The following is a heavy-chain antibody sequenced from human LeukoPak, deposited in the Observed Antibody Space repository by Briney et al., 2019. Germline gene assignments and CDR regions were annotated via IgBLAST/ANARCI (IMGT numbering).Heavy chain of an antibody. CDR2: ISSDGGST. Sequence: PGGSLGLSCAASGFTFSSYGMSWVRQAPGKELEWVSAISSDGGSTYYADSVKGRFTISRDNSKNTLYLQMNSLRAEDTAVYYCAKGGLVHPLHIWGQGTMVTVSS. CDR3: AKGGLVHPLHI. D-gene: IGHD3/OR15-3a*01. V-gene: IGHV3-23*01. J-gene: IGHJ3*02. CDR1: GFTFSSYG.